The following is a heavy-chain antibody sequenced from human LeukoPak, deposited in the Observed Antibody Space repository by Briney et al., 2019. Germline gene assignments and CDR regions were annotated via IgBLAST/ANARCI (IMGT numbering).Heavy chain of an antibody. CDR2: VTGDGSST. J-gene: IGHJ1*01. CDR3: AKDRDTTGYEH. V-gene: IGHV3-43*02. Sequence: PGGSLRLSCAASGFTFEDYAMHWVRQAPEKGLEWVSFVTGDGSSTYYADSVKGRFTISRDNSKNSLYLQMNSLRIEDTALYYCAKDRDTTGYEHWGQGTLVTVSS. D-gene: IGHD3-22*01. CDR1: GFTFEDYA.